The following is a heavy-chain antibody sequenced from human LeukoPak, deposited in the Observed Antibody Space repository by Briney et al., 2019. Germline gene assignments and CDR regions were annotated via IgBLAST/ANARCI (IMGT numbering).Heavy chain of an antibody. Sequence: SETLSLTCTVSGGSISSYYWSWIRQPPGKGLEWIGYIYYSGSTNYNPSLKSRVTISVDTSKNQFSLKLSSVTAADTAVYYCASTGCSSSWYSSSQYNWFDPWGQGTLVTVSS. D-gene: IGHD6-13*01. J-gene: IGHJ5*02. V-gene: IGHV4-59*08. CDR1: GGSISSYY. CDR2: IYYSGST. CDR3: ASTGCSSSWYSSSQYNWFDP.